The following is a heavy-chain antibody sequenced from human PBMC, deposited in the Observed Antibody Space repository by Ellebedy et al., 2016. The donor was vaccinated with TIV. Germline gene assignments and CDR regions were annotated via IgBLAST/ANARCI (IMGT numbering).Heavy chain of an antibody. CDR2: IRNKANSYAT. J-gene: IGHJ4*01. CDR1: GFTFSSSA. CDR3: AKDSGKYGWNSEY. Sequence: GESLKISCAASGFTFSSSAMHWVRQASGKGLEWVGRIRNKANSYATAYAASVKGRLTISRDDSKNKAYLQMNSLKTEDTAIYYCAKDSGKYGWNSEYWGHGTQVTVSS. V-gene: IGHV3-73*01. D-gene: IGHD3-10*01.